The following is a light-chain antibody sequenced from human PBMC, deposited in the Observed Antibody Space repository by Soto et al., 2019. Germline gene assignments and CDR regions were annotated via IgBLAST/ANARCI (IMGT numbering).Light chain of an antibody. V-gene: IGLV2-14*01. J-gene: IGLJ1*01. Sequence: QSALTQPASVSGSLGQSITVSCTGTSSDLGGYNYVSWYQHHPGKAPKLMIYEVSNRPSGVSNRFSGSKSGNTASLTISGLQAEDEAEYYCSSYTSSDTLVFGTGTKLTVL. CDR3: SSYTSSDTLV. CDR1: SSDLGGYNY. CDR2: EVS.